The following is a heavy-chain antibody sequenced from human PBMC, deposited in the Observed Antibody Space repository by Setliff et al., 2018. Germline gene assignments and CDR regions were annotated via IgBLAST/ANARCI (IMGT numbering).Heavy chain of an antibody. CDR3: ARAREGGFLEWAPFDF. Sequence: SETLSLTCSVSVDLILDHWWTWIRQPAGKGLEWIGQVYSDGNTKHNPSLSNRVTISVDRSSNQFSLELSSVNAADTAVYYCARAREGGFLEWAPFDFWGRGMQVTVSS. D-gene: IGHD3-3*01. CDR1: VDLILDHW. CDR2: VYSDGNT. V-gene: IGHV4-4*07. J-gene: IGHJ4*01.